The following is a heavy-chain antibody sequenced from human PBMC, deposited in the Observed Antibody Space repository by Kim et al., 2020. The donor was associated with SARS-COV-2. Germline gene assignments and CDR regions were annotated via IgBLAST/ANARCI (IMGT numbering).Heavy chain of an antibody. V-gene: IGHV1-18*01. CDR1: GYDFTKKG. D-gene: IGHD2-15*01. Sequence: ASVKVSCKASGYDFTKKGISWVRQAPGQGLEWMGRINVHSGNTDYGQRFQDRVSMTTDTPTNTVFMEVRGLRSDDTAVYYCVRDGECSGPTCFWSFRPVFDYWGQGTLVTVSS. CDR2: INVHSGNT. CDR3: VRDGECSGPTCFWSFRPVFDY. J-gene: IGHJ4*02.